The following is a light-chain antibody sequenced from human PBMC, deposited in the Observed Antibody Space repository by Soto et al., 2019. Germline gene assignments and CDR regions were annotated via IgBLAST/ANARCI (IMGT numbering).Light chain of an antibody. CDR1: QRVSSNY. CDR3: HHYGSSPRT. V-gene: IGKV3-20*01. CDR2: GAS. Sequence: EIVLTQSPGTLSLSPGDRATLSCRASQRVSSNYLAWYQQKPGQAPRLLIYGASMRATGIPDRFRASGSGTDFTLTLRRLEPEDCAMYFCHHYGSSPRTFGQGTKVEIK. J-gene: IGKJ1*01.